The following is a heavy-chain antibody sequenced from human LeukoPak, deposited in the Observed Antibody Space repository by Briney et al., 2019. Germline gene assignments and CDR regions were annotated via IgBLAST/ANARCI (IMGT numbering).Heavy chain of an antibody. Sequence: SETLSLTCTVSGGSISSYYWSWIRQPPGKGLEWIGYIYYSGSTNYNPSLKSRVTISVDTSKNQFSLKLSSVTAADTAVYYCARQPFGVALYDPSLAYFDYWGQGTLVIVSS. D-gene: IGHD3-16*01. J-gene: IGHJ4*02. V-gene: IGHV4-59*08. CDR3: ARQPFGVALYDPSLAYFDY. CDR1: GGSISSYY. CDR2: IYYSGST.